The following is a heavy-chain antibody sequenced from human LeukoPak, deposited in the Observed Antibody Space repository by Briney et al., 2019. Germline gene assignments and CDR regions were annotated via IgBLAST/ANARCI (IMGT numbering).Heavy chain of an antibody. D-gene: IGHD2-2*01. V-gene: IGHV1-46*03. J-gene: IGHJ4*02. Sequence: ASVKVSCKASGYTLTSYYMHWVRQAPGQGLEWMGIVNPSGGSTSYAQKFQGRVTMTRDTSTSTVYMELSSLRSEDTAVYYCARAERRCSSTSCYLFDYWGQGTLVTVSS. CDR3: ARAERRCSSTSCYLFDY. CDR2: VNPSGGST. CDR1: GYTLTSYY.